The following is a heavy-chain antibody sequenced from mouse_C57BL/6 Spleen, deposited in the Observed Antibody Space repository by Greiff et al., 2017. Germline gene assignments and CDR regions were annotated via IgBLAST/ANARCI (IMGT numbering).Heavy chain of an antibody. CDR2: IDPSASYT. V-gene: IGHV1-69*01. CDR1: GYTFTSYW. D-gene: IGHD1-1*01. CDR3: TTHYYGRIYYFDY. J-gene: IGHJ2*01. Sequence: QVQLQQPGAELVMPGASVKLSCKASGYTFTSYWMHWVKQRPGQGLEWIGEIDPSASYTNYNQKFKGKSTLTVDKSSSTAYMQLSSLTSEDSAVXYGTTHYYGRIYYFDYWGQGTTLTVSS.